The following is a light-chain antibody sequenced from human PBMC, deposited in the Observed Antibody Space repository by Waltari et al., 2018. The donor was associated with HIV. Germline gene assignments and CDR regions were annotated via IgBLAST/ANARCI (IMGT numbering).Light chain of an antibody. Sequence: QAVVTHDPSLIVSPGGTAPLTCASSTGTVTSGHYPTWLQRKPGQAPRTLIYDTSSKHPWTPARVSGSLLGGKAALTLAGAQAEDEGEYYCLLSYSGARVFGGGTKLTVL. V-gene: IGLV7-46*01. J-gene: IGLJ2*01. CDR2: DTS. CDR3: LLSYSGARV. CDR1: TGTVTSGHY.